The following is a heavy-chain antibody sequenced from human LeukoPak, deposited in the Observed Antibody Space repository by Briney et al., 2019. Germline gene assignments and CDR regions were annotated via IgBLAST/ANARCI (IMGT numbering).Heavy chain of an antibody. J-gene: IGHJ3*02. CDR1: GFTFSSYA. CDR2: ISGSGGST. Sequence: GGSLRLSCAASGFTFSSYAMSWVRQAPGKGLEWVSAISGSGGSTYYADSVKGRFTISRDNAKNSLYLQMNSLRAEDTAVYYCSRARYYDFWSGSGAFDIWGQGTMVTVSS. CDR3: SRARYYDFWSGSGAFDI. D-gene: IGHD3-3*01. V-gene: IGHV3-23*01.